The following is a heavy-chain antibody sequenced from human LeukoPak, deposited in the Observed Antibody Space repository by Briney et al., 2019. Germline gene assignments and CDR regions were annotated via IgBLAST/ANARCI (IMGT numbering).Heavy chain of an antibody. CDR1: GYTFTSYA. D-gene: IGHD3-16*01. Sequence: VASVKVSCKASGYTFTSYAMNWVRQAPGQGLEWMGWINTNTGNPTYAQGLTGRFVFSLDTSVSTAYLQISSLKAEDTAVYYCARDLYDYVWGSEYNWFDPWGQGTLVTVSS. CDR3: ARDLYDYVWGSEYNWFDP. V-gene: IGHV7-4-1*02. CDR2: INTNTGNP. J-gene: IGHJ5*02.